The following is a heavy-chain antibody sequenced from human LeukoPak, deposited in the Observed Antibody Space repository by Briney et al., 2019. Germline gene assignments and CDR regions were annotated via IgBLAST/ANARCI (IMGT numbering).Heavy chain of an antibody. V-gene: IGHV4-61*02. J-gene: IGHJ3*02. Sequence: PSQTLSLTCTVSAGSINSGDYYWSWIRQPAGKGLEWIGRIYSPGTNHNYNPSLKSRVTISIDTSKNQFSLKLTSVTAADTAVYYCARGIGTSYDSSRDAFDIWGQGTMVTVSS. D-gene: IGHD3-22*01. CDR2: IYSPGT. CDR3: ARGIGTSYDSSRDAFDI. CDR1: AGSINSGDYY.